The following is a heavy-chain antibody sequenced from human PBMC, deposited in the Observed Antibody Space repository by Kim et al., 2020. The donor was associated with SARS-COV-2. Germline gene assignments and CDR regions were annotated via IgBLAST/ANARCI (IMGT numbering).Heavy chain of an antibody. V-gene: IGHV4-34*01. D-gene: IGHD2-8*01. J-gene: IGHJ4*02. Sequence: NPARKSRVTISVDTSKSQFSLKLSYVTAADTAVYYCRLDWTNGVCYTVDYWGQGTLVTVSS. CDR3: RLDWTNGVCYTVDY.